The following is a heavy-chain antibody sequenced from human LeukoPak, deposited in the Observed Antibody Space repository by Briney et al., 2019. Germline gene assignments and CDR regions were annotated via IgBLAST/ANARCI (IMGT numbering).Heavy chain of an antibody. CDR3: ATGLKVPYYDNSAGHAYYYHGMDV. D-gene: IGHD3-9*01. Sequence: PGGSLRLSCAASGFTFSSYAMSWVRQAPGKGLEWVSAISGSGGSTYYADSVKGRFSISRDNSKNTLYLQMNSLRAEDTAVYYCATGLKVPYYDNSAGHAYYYHGMDVWGQGTTVTVSS. V-gene: IGHV3-23*01. CDR2: ISGSGGST. CDR1: GFTFSSYA. J-gene: IGHJ6*02.